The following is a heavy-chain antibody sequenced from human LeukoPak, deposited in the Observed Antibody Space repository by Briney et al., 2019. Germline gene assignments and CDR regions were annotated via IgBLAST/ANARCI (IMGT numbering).Heavy chain of an antibody. D-gene: IGHD3-10*01. J-gene: IGHJ5*02. V-gene: IGHV3-53*01. Sequence: GGSLRLSCAASGFTVSSNYMSWVRQAPGKGLEWVSVIYSGGSTYYADSVKGRFTISRDNSKNTLYLQMNSLRAEDTAVYYCGRESFPGGGFDPWGQGTLVTVSS. CDR3: GRESFPGGGFDP. CDR2: IYSGGST. CDR1: GFTVSSNY.